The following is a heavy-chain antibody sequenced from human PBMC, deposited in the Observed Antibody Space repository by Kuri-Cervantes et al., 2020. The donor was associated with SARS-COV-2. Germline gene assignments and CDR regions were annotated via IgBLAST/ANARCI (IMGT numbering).Heavy chain of an antibody. Sequence: KVSCKASGYDFSNYWIGWVRQMPGKGLEWLGIIYPGDSNTRYSPSFLGQATISADKSIQTAFLHWNSLRAEDTAVYYCANNLEGYSYGPFDYWGQGTLVTVSS. J-gene: IGHJ4*02. CDR2: IYPGDSNT. CDR3: ANNLEGYSYGPFDY. CDR1: GYDFSNYW. V-gene: IGHV5-51*01. D-gene: IGHD5-18*01.